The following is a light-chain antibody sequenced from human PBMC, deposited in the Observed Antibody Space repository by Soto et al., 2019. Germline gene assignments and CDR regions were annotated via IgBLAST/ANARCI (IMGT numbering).Light chain of an antibody. Sequence: ETVLTQSPGTLSLSPGERATLSCRASQSVSSSYFAWYQQKPGQAPRLLIYGASGRATGIPDRFSGSGSGTAFILTISRLEPEDFAVYYCRQYGSSPPVTFGQGTRLEIK. CDR2: GAS. J-gene: IGKJ5*01. CDR1: QSVSSSY. CDR3: RQYGSSPPVT. V-gene: IGKV3-20*01.